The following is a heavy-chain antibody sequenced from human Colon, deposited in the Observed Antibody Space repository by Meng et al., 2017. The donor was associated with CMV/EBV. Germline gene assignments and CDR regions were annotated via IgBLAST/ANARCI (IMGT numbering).Heavy chain of an antibody. J-gene: IGHJ5*02. V-gene: IGHV4-34*01. D-gene: IGHD2-2*02. Sequence: GSLRLSCAVYGGSFSGYYWSWIRQPPGKGLEWIGEINHSGSTNYNPSLKSRVTISVDTSKNQFSLKLSSVTAADTAVYYCARGHCSSTSCYNGWFDPWGQGTLVTVSS. CDR1: GGSFSGYY. CDR2: INHSGST. CDR3: ARGHCSSTSCYNGWFDP.